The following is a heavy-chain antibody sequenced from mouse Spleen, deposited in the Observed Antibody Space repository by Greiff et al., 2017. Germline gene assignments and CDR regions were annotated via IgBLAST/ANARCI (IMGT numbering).Heavy chain of an antibody. V-gene: IGHV2-2*01. D-gene: IGHD3-3*01. Sequence: VKLMESGPGLVQPSQSLSITCTVSGFSLTSYGVHWVRQSPGKGLEWLGVIWSGGSTDYNAAFISRLSISKDNSKSQVFFKMNSLQADDTAIYYCARKGDVQGFAYWGQGTLVTVSA. CDR3: ARKGDVQGFAY. J-gene: IGHJ3*01. CDR2: IWSGGST. CDR1: GFSLTSYG.